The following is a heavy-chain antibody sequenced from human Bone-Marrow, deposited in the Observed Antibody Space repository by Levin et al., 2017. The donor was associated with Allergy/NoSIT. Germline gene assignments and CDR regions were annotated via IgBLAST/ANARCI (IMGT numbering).Heavy chain of an antibody. V-gene: IGHV3-21*01. CDR3: ARGDIVVVPAAMIDYYYYGMDV. D-gene: IGHD2-2*01. CDR2: ISSSSSYI. CDR1: GFTFSSYS. Sequence: PGGSLRLSCAASGFTFSSYSMNWVRQAPGKGLEWVSSISSSSSYIYYADSVKGRFTISRDNAKNSLYLQMNSLRAEDTAVYYCARGDIVVVPAAMIDYYYYGMDVWGQGTTVTVSS. J-gene: IGHJ6*02.